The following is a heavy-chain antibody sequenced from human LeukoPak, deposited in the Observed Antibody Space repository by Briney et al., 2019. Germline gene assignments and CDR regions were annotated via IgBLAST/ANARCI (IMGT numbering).Heavy chain of an antibody. CDR2: INPQSGGT. Sequence: ASVKVSCKASGYTFTGYNMHWVRQAPGQGLEWMGWINPQSGGTNYAQKFQGRVTMTRDTSITTAYMELSSLTSDDTAVYYCATITRYHSDGYSSRGYNDYWGQGTLVTVSS. V-gene: IGHV1-2*02. CDR1: GYTFTGYN. D-gene: IGHD5-24*01. J-gene: IGHJ4*02. CDR3: ATITRYHSDGYSSRGYNDY.